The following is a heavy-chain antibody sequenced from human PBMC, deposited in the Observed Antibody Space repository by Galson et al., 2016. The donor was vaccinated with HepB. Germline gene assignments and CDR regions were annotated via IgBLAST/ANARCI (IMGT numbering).Heavy chain of an antibody. CDR3: ARGSVVTAVPRHDAFDI. J-gene: IGHJ3*02. CDR2: IYHSGSGRYSYYSGST. CDR1: GGSISSGSYY. Sequence: SETLSLTCTVSGGSISSGSYYWTWIRQPPGKGLEWIGYIYHSGSGRYSYYSGSTNYNPSLESRVTISIDTSKNHFSLKLSSVTPADTAVYYCARGSVVTAVPRHDAFDIWGQGTLVTVSS. D-gene: IGHD2-21*02. V-gene: IGHV4-61*03.